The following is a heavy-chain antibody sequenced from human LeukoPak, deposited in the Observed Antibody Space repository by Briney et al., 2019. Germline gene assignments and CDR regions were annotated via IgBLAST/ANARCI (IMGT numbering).Heavy chain of an antibody. V-gene: IGHV1-18*01. D-gene: IGHD6-6*01. CDR3: ARDKGSIAARPRWFDP. CDR2: ISAYNGNT. CDR1: GYTFTSYG. Sequence: ASVKVSCKPSGYTFTSYGTRWVCQAPGQGLEWMGWISAYNGNTNYAQKLQGRVTMTTDTSTSTAYMELRSLRSNDTAVCYCARDKGSIAARPRWFDPWGQGTLVTVSS. J-gene: IGHJ5*02.